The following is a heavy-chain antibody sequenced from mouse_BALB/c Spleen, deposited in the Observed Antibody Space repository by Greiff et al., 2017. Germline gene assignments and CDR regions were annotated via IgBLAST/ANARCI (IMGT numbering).Heavy chain of an antibody. Sequence: VQRVESGAELVRPGTSVKVSCKASGYAFTNYLIEWVKQRPGQGLEWIGVINPGSGGTNYNEKFKGKATLTADKSSSTAYMQLSSLTSDDSAVYFCARSAWLLRGAYWGQGTLVTVSA. V-gene: IGHV1-54*01. D-gene: IGHD2-3*01. CDR3: ARSAWLLRGAY. CDR2: INPGSGGT. J-gene: IGHJ3*01. CDR1: GYAFTNYL.